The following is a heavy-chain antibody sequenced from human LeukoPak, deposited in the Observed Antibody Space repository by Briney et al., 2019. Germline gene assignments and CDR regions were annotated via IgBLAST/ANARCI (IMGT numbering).Heavy chain of an antibody. CDR2: VSTDNGNT. J-gene: IGHJ3*02. Sequence: ASVKVSCKASGYTFTSYDISWVRQAPGQGLEWMGWVSTDNGNTNYAQKLQGRVTMTTDTSTSTAYMELRSLRSDDTAVYYCARTVRSGGPRAFDIWGQGTMVTVSS. CDR3: ARTVRSGGPRAFDI. V-gene: IGHV1-18*01. D-gene: IGHD1-14*01. CDR1: GYTFTSYD.